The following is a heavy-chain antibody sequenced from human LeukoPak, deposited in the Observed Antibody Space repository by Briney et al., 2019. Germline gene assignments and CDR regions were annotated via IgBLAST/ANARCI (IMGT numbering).Heavy chain of an antibody. D-gene: IGHD3-10*01. J-gene: IGHJ4*02. CDR3: ARHSLTWSSIDN. CDR2: IYPGNSDT. CDR1: GYSFTTYW. V-gene: IGHV5-51*01. Sequence: GESLKISCKGSGYSFTTYWIGWVRQMPGKGLERMGIIYPGNSDTRYSPSFQGQVTISADNSISTAYLQWSSLKASDTAMYYCARHSLTWSSIDNWGQGTLVTVSS.